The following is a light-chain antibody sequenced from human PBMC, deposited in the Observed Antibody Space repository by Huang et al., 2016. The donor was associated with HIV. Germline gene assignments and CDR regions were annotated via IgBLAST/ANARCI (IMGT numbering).Light chain of an antibody. CDR2: GAS. Sequence: EIVLTQSPGTLSLSPGESATLSCRASQIVSSSYLAWYQQKPGQAPRLLIYGASTRATGIPDRFSGSGSGTDVTLTISRLKPEDFAVYYCQQYDNSLWTFGQGTKVEIE. J-gene: IGKJ1*01. CDR1: QIVSSSY. V-gene: IGKV3-20*01. CDR3: QQYDNSLWT.